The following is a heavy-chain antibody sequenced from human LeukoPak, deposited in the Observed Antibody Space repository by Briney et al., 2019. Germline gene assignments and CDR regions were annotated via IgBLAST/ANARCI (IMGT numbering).Heavy chain of an antibody. CDR3: ARNYYYYMDV. Sequence: GGSLRLSCAASGFTFSNYWMSWVRQAPGKGLEWVANIKQDGSEKYYVDSVKGRLTISRDNAKNSLYLQMNSLRAEDTAVYYCARNYYYYMDVWGKGTTVTVSS. CDR2: IKQDGSEK. J-gene: IGHJ6*03. CDR1: GFTFSNYW. V-gene: IGHV3-7*01.